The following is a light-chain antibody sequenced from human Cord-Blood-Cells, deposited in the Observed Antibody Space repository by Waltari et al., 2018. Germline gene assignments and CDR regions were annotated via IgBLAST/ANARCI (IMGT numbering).Light chain of an antibody. Sequence: QSALTQPPSASGSPGQSVTISCTGTSSAAGGYNYVSWYQQPPGKAPKLMIYEVSKRPSGVPDRFSGSKSGNTASLTVSGLQAEDEADYYCSSYAGSNNLVFGGGTKLTVL. CDR3: SSYAGSNNLV. J-gene: IGLJ3*02. CDR1: SSAAGGYNY. CDR2: EVS. V-gene: IGLV2-8*01.